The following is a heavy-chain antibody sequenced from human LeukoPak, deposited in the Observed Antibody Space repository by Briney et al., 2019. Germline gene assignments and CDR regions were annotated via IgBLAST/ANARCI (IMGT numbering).Heavy chain of an antibody. J-gene: IGHJ6*02. V-gene: IGHV3-48*01. D-gene: IGHD6-19*01. Sequence: PGGSLRLSCAASGITFSDFSMNWVRQAPGKGLEWVSYISSSTSTIDYADSVKGRFTISRDNAKNSLYLQMNSLRAEDTAVYYCARERQQWLGPHHYYYYGMDVWGQGTTVTVSS. CDR2: ISSSTSTI. CDR1: GITFSDFS. CDR3: ARERQQWLGPHHYYYYGMDV.